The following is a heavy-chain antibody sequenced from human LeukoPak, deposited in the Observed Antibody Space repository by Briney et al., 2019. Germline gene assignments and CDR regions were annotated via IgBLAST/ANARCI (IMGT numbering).Heavy chain of an antibody. CDR2: YYSGST. D-gene: IGHD2-15*01. CDR3: ARQHQVGYYYYYYYMDV. Sequence: YYSGSTNYNPSLKSRVTISVDTSKTQFSLKLSSVTAADTAVYYCARQHQVGYYYYYYYMDVWGKGTTVTISS. J-gene: IGHJ6*03. V-gene: IGHV4-59*08.